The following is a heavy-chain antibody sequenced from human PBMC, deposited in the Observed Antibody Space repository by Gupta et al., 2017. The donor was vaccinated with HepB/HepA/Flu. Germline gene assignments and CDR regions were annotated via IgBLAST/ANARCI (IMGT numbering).Heavy chain of an antibody. CDR2: IWYDGSIK. CDR1: GSTFSTSG. V-gene: IGHV3-33*01. D-gene: IGHD1-26*01. CDR3: ARGSGSYQGNGFDY. Sequence: QVQLVESGGGVVQPGRSLRLSCTASGSTFSTSGMPWVRQAPGKGLEWVAVIWYDGSIKYYADSVKGRFTISRDNFKNTLYLQINSLRAEDTAVYYCARGSGSYQGNGFDYWGQGTLVTVSS. J-gene: IGHJ4*02.